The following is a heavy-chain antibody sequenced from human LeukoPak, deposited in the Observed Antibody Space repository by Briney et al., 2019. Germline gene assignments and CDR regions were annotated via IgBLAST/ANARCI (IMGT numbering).Heavy chain of an antibody. V-gene: IGHV3-48*04. CDR3: AGDYEGNLAFDI. CDR2: ISSSSSNM. D-gene: IGHD4-23*01. CDR1: GFTFSSYS. Sequence: PGGSLRLSCAASGFTFSSYSMNWVRQAPGKGLEWVSYISSSSSNMHYADSVRGRFTISRDNVRNSLYLQMNSLRAEDTAVYYCAGDYEGNLAFDIWGQGTMVTVSS. J-gene: IGHJ3*02.